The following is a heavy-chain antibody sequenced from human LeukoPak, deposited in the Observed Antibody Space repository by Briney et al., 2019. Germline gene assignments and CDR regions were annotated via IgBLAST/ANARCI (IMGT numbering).Heavy chain of an antibody. J-gene: IGHJ4*02. CDR3: ARNGYSSGWSPFDY. CDR1: GGSISSYY. V-gene: IGHV4-59*12. Sequence: PSETLSLTCTVSGGSISSYYWSWIRQPPGKGLEWIGYIYYSGSTNYNPSLKSRVTISVDKSKNQFSLKLSSVTAADTAVYYCARNGYSSGWSPFDYWGQGTLVTVSS. CDR2: IYYSGST. D-gene: IGHD6-19*01.